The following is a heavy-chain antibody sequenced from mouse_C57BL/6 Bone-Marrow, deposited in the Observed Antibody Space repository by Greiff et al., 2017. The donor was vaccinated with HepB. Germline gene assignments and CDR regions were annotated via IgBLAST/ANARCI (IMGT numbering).Heavy chain of an antibody. V-gene: IGHV1-64*01. Sequence: QVQLKESGAELVKPGASVKLSCKASGYTFTSYWMHWVKQRPGQGLEWIGMIHPNSGSTNYNEKFKSKATLTVDKSSSTAYMQLSSLTSEDSAVYYCARWGTTGGFAYWGQGTLVTVSA. CDR2: IHPNSGST. D-gene: IGHD1-1*01. CDR1: GYTFTSYW. CDR3: ARWGTTGGFAY. J-gene: IGHJ3*01.